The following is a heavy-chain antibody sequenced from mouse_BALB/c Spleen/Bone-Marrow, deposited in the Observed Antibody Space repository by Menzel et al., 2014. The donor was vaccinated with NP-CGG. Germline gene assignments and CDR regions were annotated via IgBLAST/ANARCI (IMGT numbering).Heavy chain of an antibody. V-gene: IGHV1-67*01. Sequence: VQLLQSGPEVVRPGASVKISCKGSGYTFTDYAMHWVKQSHAKSLEWIGVISPYNGNTNYNQKFKGKATMTVDKSSSTAYLEHDRLTSEDSAIYYCGRGVRAPWYALDYWGQGTPVTVSS. CDR1: GYTFTDYA. D-gene: IGHD2-14*01. J-gene: IGHJ4*01. CDR2: ISPYNGNT. CDR3: GRGVRAPWYALDY.